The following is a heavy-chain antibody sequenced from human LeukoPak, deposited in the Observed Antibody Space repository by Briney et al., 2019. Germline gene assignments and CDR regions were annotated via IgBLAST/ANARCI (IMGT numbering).Heavy chain of an antibody. CDR1: EFTFSSYD. CDR3: AKQSGADRGHLDF. Sequence: GGSLRLSCTASEFTFSSYDMHWVRQAPGKGLEWVAVISYDGSNKYCADSVKGRFTISRDNSKNTLYLQMNSLRAEDTAVYYCAKQSGADRGHLDFWGQGTLVTVSS. CDR2: ISYDGSNK. V-gene: IGHV3-30*18. J-gene: IGHJ4*02. D-gene: IGHD4/OR15-4a*01.